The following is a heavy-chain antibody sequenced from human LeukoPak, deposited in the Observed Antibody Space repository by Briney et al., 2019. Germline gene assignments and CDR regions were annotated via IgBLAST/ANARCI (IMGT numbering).Heavy chain of an antibody. J-gene: IGHJ4*02. Sequence: GGSLRLSCAASEFTVSSNYMSWVRQAPGKGLEWVSAISGSGGSTYYADSVKGRFTISRDNSKNTLYLQMNSLRAEDTAVYYCAKGTWIQPDYWGQGTLVTVSS. D-gene: IGHD5-18*01. CDR3: AKGTWIQPDY. CDR2: ISGSGGST. CDR1: EFTVSSNY. V-gene: IGHV3-23*01.